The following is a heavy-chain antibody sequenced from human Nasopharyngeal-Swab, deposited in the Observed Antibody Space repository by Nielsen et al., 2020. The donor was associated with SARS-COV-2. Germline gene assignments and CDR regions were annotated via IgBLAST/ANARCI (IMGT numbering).Heavy chain of an antibody. CDR2: ISYDGSNK. CDR3: AKFIAVAWYYYYGMDV. CDR1: GFTFSSYG. Sequence: GESLKISCAASGFTFSSYGMRWVRQAPGKGLEWVAVISYDGSNKYYADSVKGRFAISRDNSKNTLYLQMNSLRAEDTAVYYCAKFIAVAWYYYYGMDVWGQRTTVTVSS. D-gene: IGHD6-19*01. J-gene: IGHJ6*02. V-gene: IGHV3-30*18.